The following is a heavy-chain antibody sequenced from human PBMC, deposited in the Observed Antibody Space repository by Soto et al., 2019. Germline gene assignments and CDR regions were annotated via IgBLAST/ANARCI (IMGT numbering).Heavy chain of an antibody. D-gene: IGHD6-19*01. CDR1: GFTFDDYA. Sequence: GGSLRLSCEASGFTFDDYAMHWVRQRPGKGLDWVSLISWEGDRKYYADSVKGRFTISRDNSKNSLYLQMNSLRTEDTALYYCARDGLRGLGGLQAVAGGWFGPWGRGTLVTVSS. CDR2: ISWEGDRK. CDR3: ARDGLRGLGGLQAVAGGWFGP. V-gene: IGHV3-43D*04. J-gene: IGHJ5*02.